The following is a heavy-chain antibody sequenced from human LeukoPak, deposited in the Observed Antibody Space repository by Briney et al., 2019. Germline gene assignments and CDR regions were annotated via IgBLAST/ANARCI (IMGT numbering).Heavy chain of an antibody. CDR2: IYWDDDK. J-gene: IGHJ4*02. CDR1: GGSISSSNW. Sequence: TLSLTCAVSGGSISSSNWWSWVRQPPGKALEWLALIYWDDDKRYSPSLKSRLTITKDTSKNQVVLTMTNMDPVDTATYYCAHLYSSSWYYFDYWGQGTLVTVSS. D-gene: IGHD6-13*01. V-gene: IGHV2-5*08. CDR3: AHLYSSSWYYFDY.